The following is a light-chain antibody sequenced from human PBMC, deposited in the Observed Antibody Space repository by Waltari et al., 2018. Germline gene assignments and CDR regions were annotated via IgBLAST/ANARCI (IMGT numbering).Light chain of an antibody. Sequence: DIQMTQSPSHLSASVGDRVTLPGRASQSISSWLAWYQQKPGKAPNLLIYTASSLERGVPSRFSGSGSGTEFTLTISSLQPDDFATYYCQQYNSYPPLTFGGGTKVELK. V-gene: IGKV1-5*03. CDR2: TAS. CDR1: QSISSW. J-gene: IGKJ4*01. CDR3: QQYNSYPPLT.